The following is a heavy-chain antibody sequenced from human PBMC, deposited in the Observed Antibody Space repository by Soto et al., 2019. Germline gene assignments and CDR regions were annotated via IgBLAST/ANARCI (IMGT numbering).Heavy chain of an antibody. Sequence: SETLSLTCTVSGVSISSSSYYWGWIRQPPGKGLEWIGNINYSGSTYYNPSLKSRVTISVDTSKNQFSLKLSSVTAADTAVYYCARHLQQLVFGYWGQGTLLTVSS. V-gene: IGHV4-39*01. CDR1: GVSISSSSYY. CDR2: INYSGST. D-gene: IGHD6-13*01. CDR3: ARHLQQLVFGY. J-gene: IGHJ4*02.